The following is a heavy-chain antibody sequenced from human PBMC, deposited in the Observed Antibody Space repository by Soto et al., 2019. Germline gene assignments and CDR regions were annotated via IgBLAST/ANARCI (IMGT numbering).Heavy chain of an antibody. CDR1: GGSFRGYY. V-gene: IGHV4-34*01. Sequence: SETLSLTCAGYGGSFRGYYWSWIRQTPGKGLEWLGEIHHRGSTNYNPSLKSRVTISVDTSRTQFSRKLSSVTAADTAVYYCARAEAPQWFTKGYYGMDVWGQGTTVTVSS. CDR3: ARAEAPQWFTKGYYGMDV. CDR2: IHHRGST. J-gene: IGHJ6*02. D-gene: IGHD2-8*01.